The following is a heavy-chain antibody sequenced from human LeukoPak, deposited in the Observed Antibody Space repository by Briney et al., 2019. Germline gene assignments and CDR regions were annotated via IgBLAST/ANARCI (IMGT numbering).Heavy chain of an antibody. CDR1: GGSFSGYY. D-gene: IGHD6-13*01. CDR3: ARGPSGYSSSWRGRFYY. J-gene: IGHJ4*02. V-gene: IGHV4-34*01. Sequence: SETLSLTCAVYGGSFSGYYWSWIRQPPGKGLEWIGEINHSGSTNYNLSLKSRVTISVDTSKNQFSLKLSSVTAADTAVYYCARGPSGYSSSWRGRFYYWGQGTLVTVSS. CDR2: INHSGST.